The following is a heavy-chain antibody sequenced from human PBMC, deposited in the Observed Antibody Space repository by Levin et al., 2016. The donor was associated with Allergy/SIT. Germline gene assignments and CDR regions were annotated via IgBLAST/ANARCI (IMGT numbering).Heavy chain of an antibody. J-gene: IGHJ6*02. D-gene: IGHD3-10*01. Sequence: SCKGSGYSFTSYWIGWVRQMPGKGLEWMGIIYPGDSDTRYSPSFQGQVTISADKSISTAYLQWSSLKASDTAMYYCARTDYYGSGSPISYYYYGMDVWGQGTTVTVSS. CDR3: ARTDYYGSGSPISYYYYGMDV. CDR2: IYPGDSDT. V-gene: IGHV5-51*01. CDR1: GYSFTSYW.